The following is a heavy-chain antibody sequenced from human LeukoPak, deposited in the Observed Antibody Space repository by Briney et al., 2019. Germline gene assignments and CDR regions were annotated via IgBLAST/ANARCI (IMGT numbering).Heavy chain of an antibody. CDR1: GFTFNTYW. J-gene: IGHJ4*02. CDR2: INGDASST. Sequence: PGGSLRLSCAGSGFTFNTYWMHWVRQAPGKGLVWVSRINGDASSTNYADSVKGRFTISRDNAKNSLYLQMNSLRAEDTAVYYCARDPRFLEWLLYDYWGQGTLVTVSS. CDR3: ARDPRFLEWLLYDY. V-gene: IGHV3-74*01. D-gene: IGHD3-3*01.